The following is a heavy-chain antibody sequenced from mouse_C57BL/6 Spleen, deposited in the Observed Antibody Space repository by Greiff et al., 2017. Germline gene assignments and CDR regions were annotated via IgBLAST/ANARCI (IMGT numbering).Heavy chain of an antibody. D-gene: IGHD1-1*01. V-gene: IGHV1-80*01. J-gene: IGHJ2*01. CDR3: ARKEITTVVFDY. CDR1: GYAFSSYW. Sequence: QVQLQQSGAELVKPGASVKISCKASGYAFSSYWMNWVKQRPGKGLEWIGQIYPGDGDTNYNGKFKGKATLTADKSSSTAYMQHSSLTSEDSAVYVCARKEITTVVFDYWGQGTTLTVSS. CDR2: IYPGDGDT.